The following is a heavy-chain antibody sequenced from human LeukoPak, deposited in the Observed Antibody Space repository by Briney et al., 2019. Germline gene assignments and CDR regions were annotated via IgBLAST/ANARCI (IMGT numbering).Heavy chain of an antibody. CDR2: INHSGST. CDR1: GGSFSGYY. CDR3: ARGHSTVAFNY. J-gene: IGHJ4*02. V-gene: IGHV4-34*01. D-gene: IGHD2-2*01. Sequence: KASETLSLTCAVYGGSFSGYYWSWIRQPPGKGLEWIGEINHSGSTNYNPSLKSRVTISVDTSKNQFSLKLSSVTAADTAVYYCARGHSTVAFNYWGQGTLVTVSS.